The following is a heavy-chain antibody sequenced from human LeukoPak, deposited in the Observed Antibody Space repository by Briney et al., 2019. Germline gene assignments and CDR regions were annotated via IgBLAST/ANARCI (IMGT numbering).Heavy chain of an antibody. CDR3: ARVYDMIIHGSYFIPYYFDY. CDR1: GYTFTSYG. Sequence: GASVKVSCKASGYTFTSYGISWVRQAPGQGLEWMGWISAYNGNTNYAQKLQGRVTMTTDTSTSTAYMELRSLRSDDTAVYYCARVYDMIIHGSYFIPYYFDYWGQGTLVTVSS. D-gene: IGHD1-26*01. CDR2: ISAYNGNT. V-gene: IGHV1-18*01. J-gene: IGHJ4*02.